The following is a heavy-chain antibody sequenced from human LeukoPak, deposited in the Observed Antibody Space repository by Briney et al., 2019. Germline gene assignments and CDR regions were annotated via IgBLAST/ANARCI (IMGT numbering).Heavy chain of an antibody. J-gene: IGHJ4*02. CDR2: IYHSGNT. Sequence: SETLSLTCSVSGGSISSSNYYGGWVRQPPGKGLGWIGSIYHSGNTYYNPSLKSRVTMSVDTSKNPFSLKLSSVTAADTSVYYCATLSTIVIIPTAEFDYWGQGTLVTVSS. D-gene: IGHD2-2*01. CDR1: GGSISSSNYY. CDR3: ATLSTIVIIPTAEFDY. V-gene: IGHV4-39*01.